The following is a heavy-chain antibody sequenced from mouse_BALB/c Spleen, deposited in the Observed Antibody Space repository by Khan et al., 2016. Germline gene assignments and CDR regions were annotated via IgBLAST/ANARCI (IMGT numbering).Heavy chain of an antibody. Sequence: VQLQQSGPDLVKPGASVKIACKASGYSFTGYYMHWVKQSHGKSLEWIGRVNPNNGGTRYNQKFKDKAILTVDKSFSTAYMELRSLTSYVSVFFYCLRDAMDYLVQLTSVTVSS. CDR2: VNPNNGGT. J-gene: IGHJ4*01. D-gene: IGHD1-1*01. CDR3: LRDAMDY. V-gene: IGHV1-18*01. CDR1: GYSFTGYY.